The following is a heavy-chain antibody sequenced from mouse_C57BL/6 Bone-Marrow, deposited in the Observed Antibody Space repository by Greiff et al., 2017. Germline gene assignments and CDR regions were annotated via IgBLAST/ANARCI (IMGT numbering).Heavy chain of an antibody. J-gene: IGHJ3*01. CDR1: GYTFTSYW. CDR3: ATPIYYDYDRGAY. D-gene: IGHD2-4*01. Sequence: VQLQQPGAELVKPGASVKLSCKASGYTFTSYWMQWVKQRPGQGLEWIGEIDPSDSYTNYNQKFKGKATLTVDTSSSTAYMQLSSLTSEDSAVDYCATPIYYDYDRGAYWGQGTLVTVSA. CDR2: IDPSDSYT. V-gene: IGHV1-50*01.